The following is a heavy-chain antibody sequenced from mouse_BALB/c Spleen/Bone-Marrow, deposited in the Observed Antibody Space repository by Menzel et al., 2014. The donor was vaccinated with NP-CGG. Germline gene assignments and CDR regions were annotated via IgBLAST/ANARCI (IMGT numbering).Heavy chain of an antibody. Sequence: EVQRVESGGGLVQPGDSLILSCATSGFTFSDFYMEWVRQPPGKRLEWIAASRNKAKYYTTEYSASVKGRFIVSRDTSQSVLYLQMNALRAEDTAIYYCARDVGYGNYFVYWGRGTLVTVSA. J-gene: IGHJ3*01. D-gene: IGHD2-10*02. V-gene: IGHV7-1*02. CDR3: ARDVGYGNYFVY. CDR2: SRNKAKYYTT. CDR1: GFTFSDFY.